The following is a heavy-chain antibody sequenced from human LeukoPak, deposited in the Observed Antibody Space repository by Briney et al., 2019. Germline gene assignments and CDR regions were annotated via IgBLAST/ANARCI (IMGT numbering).Heavy chain of an antibody. CDR2: MNPNSGNT. V-gene: IGHV1-8*01. CDR1: GYTFTSYD. D-gene: IGHD2-15*01. J-gene: IGHJ2*01. CDR3: ARRKGTASDYCSGGSCYSWWYFDL. Sequence: ASVKVSCKASGYTFTSYDINWVRQATGQGLEWMGWMNPNSGNTGYAQKFQGRVTMTRNTSIGTAYMELSSLRSEDTAVYYCARRKGTASDYCSGGSCYSWWYFDLWGRGTLVTVSS.